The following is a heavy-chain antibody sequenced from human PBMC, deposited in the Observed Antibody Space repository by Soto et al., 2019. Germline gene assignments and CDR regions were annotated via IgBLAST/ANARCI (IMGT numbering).Heavy chain of an antibody. J-gene: IGHJ5*02. Sequence: PSETLSLTCTVSGGSISSSSYYWGWIRQPPGKGLEWIGSIYYSGSTYYNPSLKSRVTISVDTSKNQFSLKLSSVTAADTAVYYCATRPVLLWFGELGTFDPWGQGTLVTVSS. CDR3: ATRPVLLWFGELGTFDP. CDR1: GGSISSSSYY. CDR2: IYYSGST. V-gene: IGHV4-39*01. D-gene: IGHD3-10*01.